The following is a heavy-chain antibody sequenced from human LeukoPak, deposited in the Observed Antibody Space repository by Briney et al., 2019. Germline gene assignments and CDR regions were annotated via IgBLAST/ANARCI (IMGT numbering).Heavy chain of an antibody. Sequence: GGSLRLSCAASGFTFSSYAMSWVRQAPGKGLEWVSAISGSGGSTYYADSVKGRFTISRDNSKNTLYLQTNSLRAEDTAVYYCAKDLKSYGDYVTLGDYWGQGTLVTVSS. CDR3: AKDLKSYGDYVTLGDY. J-gene: IGHJ4*02. CDR1: GFTFSSYA. CDR2: ISGSGGST. D-gene: IGHD4-17*01. V-gene: IGHV3-23*01.